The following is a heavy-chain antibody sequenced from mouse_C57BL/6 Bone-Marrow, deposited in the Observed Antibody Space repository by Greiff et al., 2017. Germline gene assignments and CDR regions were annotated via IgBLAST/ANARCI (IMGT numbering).Heavy chain of an antibody. CDR3: ALYYDYDRGDY. CDR1: GYTFTSYW. V-gene: IGHV1-64*01. CDR2: IHPNSGST. Sequence: VQLQQPGAELVKPGASVKLSCKASGYTFTSYWMHWVKQRPGQGLEWIGMIHPNSGSTNYNEKFKSKATLTVDKSSSTAYMQLSSLTSEDSAVXDCALYYDYDRGDYWGQGTTLTVSS. J-gene: IGHJ2*01. D-gene: IGHD2-4*01.